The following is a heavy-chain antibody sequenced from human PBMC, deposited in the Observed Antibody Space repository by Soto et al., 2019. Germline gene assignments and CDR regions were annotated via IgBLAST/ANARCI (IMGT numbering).Heavy chain of an antibody. J-gene: IGHJ6*02. V-gene: IGHV3-23*01. D-gene: IGHD3-10*01. CDR2: ISGSGGST. Sequence: EVQLLESGGGLVQPGGSLRLSCAASGFTFRSYAMSWVRQAPGKGLEWVSAISGSGGSTYYADSVKGRFTISRDNSKNTLYLQMNSLRAEDTAVYYCAKAEISGGSGSYYPYGMDVWGQGTTVTVSS. CDR1: GFTFRSYA. CDR3: AKAEISGGSGSYYPYGMDV.